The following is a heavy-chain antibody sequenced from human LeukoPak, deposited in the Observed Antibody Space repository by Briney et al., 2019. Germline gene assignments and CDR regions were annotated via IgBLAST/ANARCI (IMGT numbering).Heavy chain of an antibody. CDR3: ARDSRVWFGELSWFDP. V-gene: IGHV4-39*07. D-gene: IGHD3-10*01. CDR2: IYYSGST. CDR1: GGSISSSSYY. Sequence: SETLSLTCTVSGGSISSSSYYWGWIRQPPGKGLEWIGSIYYSGSTYYNPSLKSRVTISVDTSKNQFSLKLSSVTAADTAVYYCARDSRVWFGELSWFDPWGQGTLVTVSS. J-gene: IGHJ5*02.